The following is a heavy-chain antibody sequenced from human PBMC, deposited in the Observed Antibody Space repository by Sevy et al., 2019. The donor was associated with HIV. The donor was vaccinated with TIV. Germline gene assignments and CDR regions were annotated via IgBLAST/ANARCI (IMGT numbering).Heavy chain of an antibody. CDR2: ISKSGSTT. Sequence: GGSLRLSCAASGFTFSHHNMNWVRQAPGKGLEWISYISKSGSTTYFAASVRGRFTISRDNAKNSLFLEMHSLTDEDTAVYYCVREENRELGTIPLDSWGRGIQVTVSS. V-gene: IGHV3-48*02. CDR1: GFTFSHHN. CDR3: VREENRELGTIPLDS. J-gene: IGHJ4*02. D-gene: IGHD7-27*01.